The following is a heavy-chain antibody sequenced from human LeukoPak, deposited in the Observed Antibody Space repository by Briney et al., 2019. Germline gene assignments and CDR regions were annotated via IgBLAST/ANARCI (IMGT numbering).Heavy chain of an antibody. Sequence: PSETLSLTCTVSGGSISSYYWSWIRQPPGKGLEWIGSIYHSGSTNYNPSLKSRVTISVDTSKNQFSLKLSSVTAADTAVYYCARDGYGDYVGGDYWGQGTLVTVSS. J-gene: IGHJ4*02. CDR3: ARDGYGDYVGGDY. CDR1: GGSISSYY. D-gene: IGHD4-17*01. V-gene: IGHV4-59*12. CDR2: IYHSGST.